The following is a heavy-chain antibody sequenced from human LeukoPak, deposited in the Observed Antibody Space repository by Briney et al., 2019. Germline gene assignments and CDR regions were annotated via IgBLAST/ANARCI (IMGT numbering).Heavy chain of an antibody. CDR3: AKVQEEVQPPFDY. CDR1: GFTFSSYW. V-gene: IGHV3-7*03. Sequence: QTGGSLRLSCAASGFTFSSYWMSWVRQAPGKGLEWVANIKQDGSEKYYVDSVKGRFTISRDNAKNSLYLQMNSLRAEDTAVYYCAKVQEEVQPPFDYWGQGTLVTVSS. CDR2: IKQDGSEK. J-gene: IGHJ4*02. D-gene: IGHD1-1*01.